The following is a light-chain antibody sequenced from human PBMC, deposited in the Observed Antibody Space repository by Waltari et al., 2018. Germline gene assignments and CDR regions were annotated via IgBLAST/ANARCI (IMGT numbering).Light chain of an antibody. CDR3: QQCDTYPWT. V-gene: IGKV1-5*03. Sequence: DIQMTQSPSTLSASVGDRVTITCRASQSVSAWLAWYQQKPGRAPKLLIYKASNLESGVPSRFSGSGSGTDFTLTISSLQPDDFATYYCQQCDTYPWTFGQGTKVEIK. CDR2: KAS. J-gene: IGKJ1*01. CDR1: QSVSAW.